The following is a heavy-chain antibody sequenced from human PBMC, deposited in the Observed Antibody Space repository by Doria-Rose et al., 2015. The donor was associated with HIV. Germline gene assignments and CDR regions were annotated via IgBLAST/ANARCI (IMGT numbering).Heavy chain of an antibody. J-gene: IGHJ3*02. Sequence: VGLVQPGGSLRLSCVVSGFTFSSYAMSWVRQAPGKGLEWVSDISGGGDITYYADSVKGRFTISRDNSKNTLHLQMNSLRAEDTAVYYCVKVRRAVFGFDIWGQGTMVTVSS. D-gene: IGHD3-16*01. V-gene: IGHV3-23*01. CDR1: GFTFSSYA. CDR2: ISGGGDIT. CDR3: VKVRRAVFGFDI.